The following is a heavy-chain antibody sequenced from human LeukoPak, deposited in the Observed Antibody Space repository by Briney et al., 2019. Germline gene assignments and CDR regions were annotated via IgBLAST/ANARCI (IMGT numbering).Heavy chain of an antibody. Sequence: PSQTLSLTCTVSGGSISSGIYYWNWIRQHPGKGLEWIGYIYYSGSTYYNPSLKSRLTMSVDTSKNQFSLKLSSVTAADTAAYFCAGAVSTNAIDYWGQGTLVTVSS. V-gene: IGHV4-31*03. CDR2: IYYSGST. J-gene: IGHJ4*02. D-gene: IGHD1-1*01. CDR1: GGSISSGIYY. CDR3: AGAVSTNAIDY.